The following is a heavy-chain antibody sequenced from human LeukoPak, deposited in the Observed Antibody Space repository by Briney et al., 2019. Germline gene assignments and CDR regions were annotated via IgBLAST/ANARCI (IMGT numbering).Heavy chain of an antibody. Sequence: SETLCLTCTDPGGSISSYYWSWIRHPPGKGLEWIGYIYTSGSTTYNTSLKSRVTISVDTSKNQFSLKLSSVTAAVTAVYYFARQVVPAAMTGMFDAWSQGTLVTVSS. D-gene: IGHD2-2*01. V-gene: IGHV4-4*09. CDR2: IYTSGST. CDR1: GGSISSYY. CDR3: ARQVVPAAMTGMFDA. J-gene: IGHJ5*02.